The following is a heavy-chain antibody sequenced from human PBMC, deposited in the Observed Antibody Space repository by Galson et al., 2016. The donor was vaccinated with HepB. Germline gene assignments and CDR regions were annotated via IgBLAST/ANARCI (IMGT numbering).Heavy chain of an antibody. CDR1: VASFSVPY. Sequence: SETLSPICAVYVASFSVPYWSWIRQPPGKGLGWIGEINISGRPNYNPPLKSRVTISADTAKNQCFLSLSSVTAAAAAVYYLARGLYGGAAAWGQGTLVTVSS. CDR2: INISGRP. D-gene: IGHD4/OR15-4a*01. CDR3: ARGLYGGAAA. J-gene: IGHJ4*02. V-gene: IGHV4-34*01.